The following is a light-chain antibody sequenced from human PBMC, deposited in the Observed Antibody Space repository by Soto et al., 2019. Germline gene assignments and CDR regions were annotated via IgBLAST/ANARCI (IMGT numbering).Light chain of an antibody. V-gene: IGKV3-20*01. CDR2: AAS. CDR3: QQYGGSPFT. Sequence: EIVLTQSPGTLSLSPGERATLSCRASQSVSVNSLAWYQQKGGQAPRLLIYAASTRATGVPDRISGTGSGTDFALTISRLDTDDSAVYYCQQYGGSPFTFGPGTKVDIK. CDR1: QSVSVNS. J-gene: IGKJ3*01.